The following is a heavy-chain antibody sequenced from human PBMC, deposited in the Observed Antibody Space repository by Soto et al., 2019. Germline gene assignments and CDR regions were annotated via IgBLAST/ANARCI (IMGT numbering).Heavy chain of an antibody. J-gene: IGHJ6*02. D-gene: IGHD3-10*01. CDR1: CYSFISYG. V-gene: IGHV1-18*04. CDR2: ISAYNGNS. Sequence: SVKVSFKASCYSFISYGISWVRQAPGQGLEWMGWISAYNGNSNYAQNFQGRVTMTTDTSTNTAYMELRSLRSDDTAVYYCARSPLWFGKTHYGMDVWGQGTTVTVSS. CDR3: ARSPLWFGKTHYGMDV.